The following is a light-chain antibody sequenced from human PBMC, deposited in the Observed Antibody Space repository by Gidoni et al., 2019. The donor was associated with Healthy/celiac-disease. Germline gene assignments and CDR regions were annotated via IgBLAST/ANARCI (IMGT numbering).Light chain of an antibody. CDR1: SSNIGAGYY. Sequence: QSVLTQPPSVSWAPGQRVTISCTGSSSNIGAGYYVHWYQQLPGTAPKLLIYGNSNRPSGVPDRFSGSKAGTSASLAITGLQAEDEADYYCQSYDSSLSGSSVFGTGTKVTVL. CDR3: QSYDSSLSGSSV. V-gene: IGLV1-40*01. CDR2: GNS. J-gene: IGLJ1*01.